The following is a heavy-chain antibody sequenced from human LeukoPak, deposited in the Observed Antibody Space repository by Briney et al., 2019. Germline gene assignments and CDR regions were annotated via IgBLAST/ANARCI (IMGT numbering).Heavy chain of an antibody. Sequence: SETLSLTCTVSGGSISSYYWNWIRQPPGKGLEWIGYIYYSGSTNNNPSLKSRVTISADTSKNQFPLKLSSVTAADTAVYYCARRSWTSEWYFDLWGRGTLVTVSS. D-gene: IGHD3-10*01. J-gene: IGHJ2*01. CDR3: ARRSWTSEWYFDL. V-gene: IGHV4-59*08. CDR1: GGSISSYY. CDR2: IYYSGST.